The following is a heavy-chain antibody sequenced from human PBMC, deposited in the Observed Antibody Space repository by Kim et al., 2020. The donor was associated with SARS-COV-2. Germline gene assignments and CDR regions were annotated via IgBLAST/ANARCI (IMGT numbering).Heavy chain of an antibody. CDR3: ATATGGNYYYYGMDV. J-gene: IGHJ6*02. Sequence: LRLSCAASGFTFDDYAMHWVRQAPGKGLEWVSGISWNRGSIGYADSVKGRFTISRDNAKNSLYLQMNSLRAEDTALYYCATATGGNYYYYGMDVWGQGTTVTVSS. CDR2: ISWNRGSI. V-gene: IGHV3-9*01. CDR1: GFTFDDYA. D-gene: IGHD7-27*01.